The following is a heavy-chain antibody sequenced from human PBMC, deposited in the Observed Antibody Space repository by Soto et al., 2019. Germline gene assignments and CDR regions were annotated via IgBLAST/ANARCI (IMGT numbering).Heavy chain of an antibody. CDR1: GFTFSSYW. CDR2: IKQDGSEK. Sequence: GALRLSCAASGFTFSSYWMSWVRQAPGKGLEWVANIKQDGSEKYYVDSVKGRFTISRGNAKNSLYLQMNSLRAEGTAVYYCARDIAVAGVDQFDPWGQGTLVTVSS. D-gene: IGHD6-19*01. J-gene: IGHJ5*02. V-gene: IGHV3-7*01. CDR3: ARDIAVAGVDQFDP.